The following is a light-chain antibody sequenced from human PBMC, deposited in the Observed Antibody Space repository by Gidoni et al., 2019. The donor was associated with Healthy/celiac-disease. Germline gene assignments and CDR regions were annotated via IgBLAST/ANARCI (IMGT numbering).Light chain of an antibody. CDR3: QQLNSYA. CDR1: QDISSH. Sequence: DIQLTQSPSFLSASVCYRVTITFRASQDISSHLACYQQKPGKAPELLIYAASILQSGVPSRFIGRGSGTEFTLTISSLQPADVATYYCQQLNSYAFGQGTKVDSK. V-gene: IGKV1-9*01. CDR2: AAS. J-gene: IGKJ2*01.